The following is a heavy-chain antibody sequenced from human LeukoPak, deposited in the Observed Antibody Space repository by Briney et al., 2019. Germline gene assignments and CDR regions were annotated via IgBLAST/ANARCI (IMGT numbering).Heavy chain of an antibody. CDR2: IYYSGST. V-gene: IGHV4-59*01. Sequence: SSETLFLTCTVSGGSISSYYWSWIRQPPGKGLEWIGYIYYSGSTNYNPSLKSRVTISVDTSKNQFSLKLSSVTAADTAVYYCARDKSRTTGFDPWGQGTLVTVSS. CDR1: GGSISSYY. D-gene: IGHD1-7*01. J-gene: IGHJ5*02. CDR3: ARDKSRTTGFDP.